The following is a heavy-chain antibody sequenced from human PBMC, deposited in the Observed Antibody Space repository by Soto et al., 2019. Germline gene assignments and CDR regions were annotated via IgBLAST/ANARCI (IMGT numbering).Heavy chain of an antibody. J-gene: IGHJ4*02. CDR3: ASIYSGYDLRYYFDY. V-gene: IGHV4-30-4*01. Sequence: PSETLSPTCTVSGGSISSGDYYWSWIRQPPGKGLEWIGYIYYSGSTCYNPSLKSRVTISVDTSKNQFSLKLSSVTAADTAVYYCASIYSGYDLRYYFDYWGQGTLVTVSS. CDR2: IYYSGST. CDR1: GGSISSGDYY. D-gene: IGHD5-12*01.